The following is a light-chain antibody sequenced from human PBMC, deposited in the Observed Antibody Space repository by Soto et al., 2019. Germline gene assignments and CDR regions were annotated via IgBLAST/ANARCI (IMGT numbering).Light chain of an antibody. V-gene: IGLV2-14*01. CDR2: DVS. CDR1: SSDGGGYNY. J-gene: IGLJ2*01. Sequence: QSALTQPASVSGSPGQSITISCTGTSSDGGGYNYVSWYQQHPDKAPKLMIYDVSNRPSGVSNRFSGSKSGNTASLTISGLQAEDEADYYCSSYTSSSTVVFGGGTKLTVL. CDR3: SSYTSSSTVV.